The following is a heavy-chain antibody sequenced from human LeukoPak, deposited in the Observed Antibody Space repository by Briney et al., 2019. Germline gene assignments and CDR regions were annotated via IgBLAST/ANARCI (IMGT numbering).Heavy chain of an antibody. CDR1: GYTFTSYY. D-gene: IGHD2-2*01. Sequence: GASVKVSCKASGYTFTSYYMHWVRQAPGQGLEWMGIINPSGGSTSYAQKFQGRVTMTRDTSTSTVYMELSSLRSEDTAVYYCARDIVVVPAANNSFDYWGQGTLVTVSS. CDR3: ARDIVVVPAANNSFDY. CDR2: INPSGGST. J-gene: IGHJ4*02. V-gene: IGHV1-46*01.